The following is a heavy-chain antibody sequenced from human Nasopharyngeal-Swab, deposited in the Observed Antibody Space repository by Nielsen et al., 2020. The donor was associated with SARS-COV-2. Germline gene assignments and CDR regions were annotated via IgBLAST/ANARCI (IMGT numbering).Heavy chain of an antibody. D-gene: IGHD3-3*01. V-gene: IGHV4-34*01. CDR2: INHSGGT. J-gene: IGHJ6*03. CDR3: ARAIFGVVIIFNYYYMDV. Sequence: WIRQPPGKGLEWIGEINHSGGTNYNPSLKSRVTISVDTSKNQFSLKLSSVTAADTAVYYCARAIFGVVIIFNYYYMDVWGKGTTVTVSS.